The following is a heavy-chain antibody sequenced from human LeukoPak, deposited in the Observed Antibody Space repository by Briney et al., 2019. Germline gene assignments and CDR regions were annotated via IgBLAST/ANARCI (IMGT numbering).Heavy chain of an antibody. CDR3: ATIDY. V-gene: IGHV3-21*01. CDR1: GFTFSSYS. CDR2: ISSSSIYI. Sequence: GGSLRLSCAASGFTFSSYSMNWVRQAPGKGLEWVSSISSSSIYIYYGDSVKGRFTISRDNAKNSLFLQMNSLRAEDTAVYYCATIDYWGQGTLVTVSS. J-gene: IGHJ4*02.